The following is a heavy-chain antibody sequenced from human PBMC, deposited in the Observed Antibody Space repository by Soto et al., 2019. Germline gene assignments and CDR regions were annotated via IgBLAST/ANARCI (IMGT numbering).Heavy chain of an antibody. J-gene: IGHJ6*03. CDR2: ISYDGSNK. CDR1: GFTFSSYG. D-gene: IGHD3-10*01. Sequence: GGSLRLSCAASGFTFSSYGMHWVRQAPGKGLEWVAVISYDGSNKYYADSVKGRFTISRDNSKNTLYLQMNSLRAEDTAVYYCAKDPNFYGSGSYYNAPDDYYYYFLDFSGKGTTVIVSS. CDR3: AKDPNFYGSGSYYNAPDDYYYYFLDF. V-gene: IGHV3-30*18.